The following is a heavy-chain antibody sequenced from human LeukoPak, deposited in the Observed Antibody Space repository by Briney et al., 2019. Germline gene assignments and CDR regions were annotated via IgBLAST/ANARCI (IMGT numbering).Heavy chain of an antibody. CDR2: ISAYNGNA. CDR3: ARGPLYYDILTCYYTEGGAFDI. CDR1: GYTFTSYG. J-gene: IGHJ3*02. V-gene: IGHV1-18*04. Sequence: ASVKVSCKASGYTFTSYGISWVRQAPGQGLEWMGWISAYNGNANYAQKLQGRVTMTTDTSTSTAYMELRSLRSDDTAVYYCARGPLYYDILTCYYTEGGAFDIWGQGTMVTVSS. D-gene: IGHD3-9*01.